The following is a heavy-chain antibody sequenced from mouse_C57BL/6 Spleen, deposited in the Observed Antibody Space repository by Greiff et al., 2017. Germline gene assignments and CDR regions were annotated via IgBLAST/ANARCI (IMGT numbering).Heavy chain of an antibody. CDR2: ISDGGSYT. Sequence: EVKLVESGGGLVKPGGSLKLSCAASGFTFSSYAMSWVRQTPEKRLEWVATISDGGSYTYYPDNVKGRFTISRDNAKNNLYLQMSHLKSEDTAMYYCARDSGHWYFDVWGTGTTVTVSS. CDR1: GFTFSSYA. V-gene: IGHV5-4*01. CDR3: ARDSGHWYFDV. J-gene: IGHJ1*03. D-gene: IGHD3-2*02.